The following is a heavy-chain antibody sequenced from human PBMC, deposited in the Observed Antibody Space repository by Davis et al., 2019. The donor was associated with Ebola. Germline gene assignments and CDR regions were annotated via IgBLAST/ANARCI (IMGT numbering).Heavy chain of an antibody. Sequence: PSETLSLTCIVSGGSISRSSYYWGWIRQPPGKGLEWIGSIYYRGSTYYSPSLKSRVTISVDTSKNQFSLKLSSVTAADTAVYYCARSYDSSTFDYWGQGTLVTVSS. CDR3: ARSYDSSTFDY. CDR1: GGSISRSSYY. V-gene: IGHV4-39*01. CDR2: IYYRGST. J-gene: IGHJ4*02. D-gene: IGHD3-22*01.